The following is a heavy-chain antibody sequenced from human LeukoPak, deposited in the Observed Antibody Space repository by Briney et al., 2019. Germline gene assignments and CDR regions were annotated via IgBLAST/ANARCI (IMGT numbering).Heavy chain of an antibody. Sequence: PGGSLRLSCAASGFTFSSYWMSWVRQAPGKGLEWVANIKQDGSEKYYVDSVKGRFTISRDNAKNSLYLQMNSLRAEDTAVYYCARDGYVVGANYGMDVWGQGTTVTVSS. CDR3: ARDGYVVGANYGMDV. V-gene: IGHV3-7*03. J-gene: IGHJ6*02. CDR1: GFTFSSYW. CDR2: IKQDGSEK. D-gene: IGHD1-26*01.